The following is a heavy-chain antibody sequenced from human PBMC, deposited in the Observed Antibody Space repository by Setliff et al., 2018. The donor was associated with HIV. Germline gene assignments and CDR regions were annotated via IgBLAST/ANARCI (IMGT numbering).Heavy chain of an antibody. Sequence: SETLSLTCTVSGASINSGNYYWSWIRQPAGKGLEWIGRMYTSGSINYNPSLASRVTIALDTPENQFFLSLSSVTAADTAVYYCARAQYSSDWNYFDSWGQGAQFTVSS. CDR1: GASINSGNYY. CDR3: ARAQYSSDWNYFDS. J-gene: IGHJ4*02. V-gene: IGHV4-61*02. D-gene: IGHD6-19*01. CDR2: MYTSGSI.